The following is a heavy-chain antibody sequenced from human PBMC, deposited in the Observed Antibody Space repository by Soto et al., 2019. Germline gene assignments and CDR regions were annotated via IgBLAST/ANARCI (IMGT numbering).Heavy chain of an antibody. Sequence: QVQLQESGPGLVKPSQTLSLTCTVSGGSISSGGYYWSWIRQHPGKGLEWIGYIYYSGSTSYNPSLKSRVTISVDTSKNQFSLKLSSVTAADTAVYYCASGLQYYDFWSVDYWGQGTLVTVSS. CDR2: IYYSGST. V-gene: IGHV4-31*03. CDR1: GGSISSGGYY. D-gene: IGHD3-3*01. J-gene: IGHJ4*02. CDR3: ASGLQYYDFWSVDY.